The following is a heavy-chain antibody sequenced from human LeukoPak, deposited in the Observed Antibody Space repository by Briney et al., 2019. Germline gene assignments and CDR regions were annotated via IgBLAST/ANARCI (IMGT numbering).Heavy chain of an antibody. Sequence: GGSLRLSCAASGFTFSSYSMSWVRQAPGKGLEWVANIKQDGSEKYYVDSVKGRFTISRDNAKNSLYLQMTSLRAEDTAVYYCARAIVVVAAIGSFDSWGQGTLAT. V-gene: IGHV3-7*01. CDR2: IKQDGSEK. CDR3: ARAIVVVAAIGSFDS. J-gene: IGHJ4*02. CDR1: GFTFSSYS. D-gene: IGHD2-15*01.